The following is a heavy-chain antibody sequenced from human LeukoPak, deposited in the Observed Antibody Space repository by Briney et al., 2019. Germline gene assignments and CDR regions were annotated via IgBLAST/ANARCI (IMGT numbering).Heavy chain of an antibody. D-gene: IGHD3-10*01. V-gene: IGHV1-46*01. CDR2: VNPSGGRT. Sequence: GASVKISCRASGYSHTNFYIHWVRQAPGQGLECMGIVNPSGGRTEYAQKFQGRVTMTSDTSTRTAYMELSSLRSEDTAVYYCAKAYYGAGTYYISYYYYYGMDVWGQGTTVSVSS. J-gene: IGHJ6*01. CDR1: GYSHTNFY. CDR3: AKAYYGAGTYYISYYYYYGMDV.